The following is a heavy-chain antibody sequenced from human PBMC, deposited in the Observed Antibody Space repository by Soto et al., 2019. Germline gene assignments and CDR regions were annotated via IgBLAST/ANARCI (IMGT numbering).Heavy chain of an antibody. CDR2: ISYDGSNK. D-gene: IGHD3-22*01. J-gene: IGHJ3*02. CDR1: GFTFSNYG. Sequence: PGGSLRLSCAASGFTFSNYGMHWVRQAPGKGLEWVAVISYDGSNKYYADSVKGRFTISRDNSKNTLYLQMNSLRAEDTAVFYCAKDQGYYYDSSGYYPESAFDIWGQGTMVTV. CDR3: AKDQGYYYDSSGYYPESAFDI. V-gene: IGHV3-30*18.